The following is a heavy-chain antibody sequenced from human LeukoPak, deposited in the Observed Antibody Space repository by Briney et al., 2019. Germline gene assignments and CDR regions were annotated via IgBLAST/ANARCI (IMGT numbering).Heavy chain of an antibody. CDR2: IKHDGRDK. CDR3: ARDVFGSLDH. Sequence: GGSLRLSCAASGFSLSTYWMAWVRQAPGMGPEWVANIKHDGRDKNYVDSVKGRFTISRDNTKNSLYLQMNSLRAEDTAVYHCARDVFGSLDHWGQGTLVTVSS. V-gene: IGHV3-7*01. D-gene: IGHD1-26*01. CDR1: GFSLSTYW. J-gene: IGHJ4*02.